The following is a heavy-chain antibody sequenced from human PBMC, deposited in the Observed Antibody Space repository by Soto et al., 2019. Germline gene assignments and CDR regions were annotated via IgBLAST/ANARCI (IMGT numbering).Heavy chain of an antibody. J-gene: IGHJ5*02. CDR1: GYTLTELS. Sequence: ASVKVSCKVSGYTLTELSMHWVRQAPGKGLEWMGGFDPEDGETIYAQKFQGRVTMTEDTSTDTAYMELSSLRSEDTAVYYCATLLEPLFGDKMSGWFDPWGQGTLVTVSS. CDR3: ATLLEPLFGDKMSGWFDP. D-gene: IGHD3-10*01. V-gene: IGHV1-24*01. CDR2: FDPEDGET.